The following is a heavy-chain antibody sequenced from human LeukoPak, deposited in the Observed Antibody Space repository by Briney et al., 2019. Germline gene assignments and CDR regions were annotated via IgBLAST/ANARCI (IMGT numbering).Heavy chain of an antibody. CDR1: GYTFTGYH. V-gene: IGHV1-2*04. CDR2: INPNSGGT. D-gene: IGHD1-20*01. J-gene: IGHJ3*02. Sequence: AASVTVSCKASGYTFTGYHMHWVRQAPGQGLEWMGWINPNSGGTNYAQEFQGWVTMTRDTSISTAYMELSRLRSDDTAVYYCARGGITGTTRGPTRLNDAFDIWGQGTMVTVSS. CDR3: ARGGITGTTRGPTRLNDAFDI.